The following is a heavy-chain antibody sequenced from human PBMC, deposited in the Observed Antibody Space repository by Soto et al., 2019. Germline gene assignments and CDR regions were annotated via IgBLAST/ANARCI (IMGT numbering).Heavy chain of an antibody. CDR1: GFTFSSYG. CDR3: AKDTSYYGSGSYSNWFDH. V-gene: IGHV3-30*18. Sequence: QVQLVESGGGVVQPGRSLRLSCAASGFTFSSYGMHWVRQAPGKGLEWVAVISYDGSNKYYADSVKGRFTISRDNSKNTLYLQMNSLRAEDTAVYYCAKDTSYYGSGSYSNWFDHWGQGTLVTVSS. D-gene: IGHD3-10*01. J-gene: IGHJ5*02. CDR2: ISYDGSNK.